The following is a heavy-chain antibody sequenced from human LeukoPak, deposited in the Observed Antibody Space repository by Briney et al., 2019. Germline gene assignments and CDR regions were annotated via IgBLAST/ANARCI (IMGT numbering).Heavy chain of an antibody. J-gene: IGHJ4*02. Sequence: ASVKVSCKVSGYTLTELSMHWVRQAPGKGLEWMGGFDPEDGETIYAQKLQGRVTMTEDTSTDTAYMELSSLRSEDTAVYYCATATSRIRVGATRLLAYWGQGTLVTVSP. CDR2: FDPEDGET. CDR1: GYTLTELS. V-gene: IGHV1-24*01. D-gene: IGHD1-26*01. CDR3: ATATSRIRVGATRLLAY.